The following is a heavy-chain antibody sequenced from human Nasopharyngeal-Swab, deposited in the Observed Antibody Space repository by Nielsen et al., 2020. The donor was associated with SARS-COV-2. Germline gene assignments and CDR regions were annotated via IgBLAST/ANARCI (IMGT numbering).Heavy chain of an antibody. J-gene: IGHJ6*02. CDR3: ASLPYSSSWYDYYYGMDV. Sequence: RQAPGKGLEWIGEINHSGRTNYNPSLKSRVTISLHTSKNQFSLKLSSVTAADTAVYYCASLPYSSSWYDYYYGMDVWGQGTTVTVSS. CDR2: INHSGRT. D-gene: IGHD6-13*01. V-gene: IGHV4-34*01.